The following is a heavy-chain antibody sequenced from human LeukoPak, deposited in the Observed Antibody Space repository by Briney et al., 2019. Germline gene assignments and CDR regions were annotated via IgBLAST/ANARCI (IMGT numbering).Heavy chain of an antibody. CDR2: IDGSGANT. V-gene: IGHV3-23*01. CDR1: GFTFSSYA. CDR3: VKRTVAGQFDY. J-gene: IGHJ4*01. Sequence: PGASLRLSCAASGFTFSSYAMSWVRQAPGKGLDWVSAIDGSGANTSYADSVKGRFTISRDNSKNTLYLQMNSLRAEDTALYFCVKRTVAGQFDYWGQEPWSPSP. D-gene: IGHD6-19*01.